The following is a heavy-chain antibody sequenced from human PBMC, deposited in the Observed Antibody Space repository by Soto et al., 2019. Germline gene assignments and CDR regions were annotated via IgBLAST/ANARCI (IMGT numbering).Heavy chain of an antibody. CDR3: ARLGYYDSSGYYYESTNWFDP. Sequence: SETLSLTCTVSGGSISSYYWSWIRQPPGKGLEWIGYIYYSGSTNYNPSLKSRVTISVDTSKNQFSLKLSSVTAADTAVYYCARLGYYDSSGYYYESTNWFDPWGQGTLVTVSS. D-gene: IGHD3-22*01. CDR2: IYYSGST. V-gene: IGHV4-59*01. J-gene: IGHJ5*02. CDR1: GGSISSYY.